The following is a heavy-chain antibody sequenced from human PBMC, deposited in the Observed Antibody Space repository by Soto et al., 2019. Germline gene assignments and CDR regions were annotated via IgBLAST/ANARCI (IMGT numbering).Heavy chain of an antibody. J-gene: IGHJ5*02. CDR3: AKDLVMGPYSGYDSDPYNWFDP. Sequence: GGSLRLSCAASGFTFSSYGMHWVRQAPGKGLEWVAVISYDGSNKYYADSVKGRFTISRDNSKNTLYLQMNSLRAEDTAVYYCAKDLVMGPYSGYDSDPYNWFDPWGQGTLVTVSS. CDR2: ISYDGSNK. CDR1: GFTFSSYG. D-gene: IGHD5-12*01. V-gene: IGHV3-30*18.